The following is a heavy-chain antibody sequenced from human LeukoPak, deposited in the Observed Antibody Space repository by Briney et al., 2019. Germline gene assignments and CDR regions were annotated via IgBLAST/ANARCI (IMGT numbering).Heavy chain of an antibody. Sequence: GGSLRLSCAASGFTFDDYAMHWVRQAPGKGLEWVSGVSWNSGIIDYADSVKGRFTISRDNAKSSLYLQMSGLGAEDTALYYCAKDVGPTPRYFFDYWGQGILVTVSS. D-gene: IGHD1-26*01. CDR1: GFTFDDYA. CDR3: AKDVGPTPRYFFDY. J-gene: IGHJ4*02. CDR2: VSWNSGII. V-gene: IGHV3-9*01.